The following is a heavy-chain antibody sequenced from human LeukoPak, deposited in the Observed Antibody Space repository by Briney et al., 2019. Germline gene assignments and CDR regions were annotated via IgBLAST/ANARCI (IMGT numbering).Heavy chain of an antibody. Sequence: SETLSLTCSVSGGSISSYYWSWIRQPPGKGLEWIGYIYYSGSTNYNPSLKSRVTISVDTSKNQFSLKLSSVTAADTAVYYCARAILSGYEQFFDYWGQGTLVTVSS. V-gene: IGHV4-59*01. J-gene: IGHJ4*02. CDR3: ARAILSGYEQFFDY. CDR1: GGSISSYY. CDR2: IYYSGST. D-gene: IGHD5-12*01.